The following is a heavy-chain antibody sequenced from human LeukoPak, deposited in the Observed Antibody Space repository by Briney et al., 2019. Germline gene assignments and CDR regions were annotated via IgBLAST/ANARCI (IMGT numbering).Heavy chain of an antibody. Sequence: ASVKVSCKASGYTFISYYVHWVRQAPGQGLEWVGMINPSGGSTSYAQKFQGRVTMTRDTSTSTVYMELSSLRYEDTAVYYCARDYSGRYWNYYGMDVWGQGTTVTVSS. J-gene: IGHJ6*02. D-gene: IGHD1-26*01. CDR3: ARDYSGRYWNYYGMDV. CDR2: INPSGGST. V-gene: IGHV1-46*01. CDR1: GYTFISYY.